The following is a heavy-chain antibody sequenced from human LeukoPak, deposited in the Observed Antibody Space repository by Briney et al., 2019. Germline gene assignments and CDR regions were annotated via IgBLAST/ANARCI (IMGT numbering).Heavy chain of an antibody. CDR1: GFTFDDYA. CDR3: AKVPDRTVMITLPDY. CDR2: ISGSGGST. Sequence: GGSLRLSCAASGFTFDDYAMSWVRQAPGKGLEWVSAISGSGGSTYYADSVKGRFTISRDNSKNTLYLQMNSLRAEDTAVYYCAKVPDRTVMITLPDYWGQGTLVTVSS. J-gene: IGHJ4*02. V-gene: IGHV3-23*01. D-gene: IGHD3-16*01.